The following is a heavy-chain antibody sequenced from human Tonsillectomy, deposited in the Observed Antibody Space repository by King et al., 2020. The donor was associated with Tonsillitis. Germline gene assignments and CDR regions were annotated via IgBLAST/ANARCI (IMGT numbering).Heavy chain of an antibody. D-gene: IGHD6-13*01. V-gene: IGHV3-30*02. CDR3: AKGMIAAAGVYYYSGLDV. J-gene: IGHJ6*02. Sequence: VQLVESGGGVVQPGGSLRLSCAASGFTFSRYDMFWVRQAPGKGLEWVALIRYDESNKYYGDSVKGRFTISRDSSRNTLFLQMKSLRVEDTAMYYCAKGMIAAAGVYYYSGLDVWGQGTTVTVSS. CDR2: IRYDESNK. CDR1: GFTFSRYD.